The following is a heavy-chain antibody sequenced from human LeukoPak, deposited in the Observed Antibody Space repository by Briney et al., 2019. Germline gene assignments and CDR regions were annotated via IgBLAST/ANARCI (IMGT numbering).Heavy chain of an antibody. D-gene: IGHD2-15*01. CDR2: INPNSGGT. V-gene: IGHV1-2*06. CDR3: ARDGGGCSGGSCYADY. Sequence: GASVKVSCKASGYTFTGYYMHWVRRAPGQGLEWMGRINPNSGGTNYAQKFQGRVTMTRETSISTAYMELSRLRSDDTAVYYCARDGGGCSGGSCYADYWGQGTLVTVSS. CDR1: GYTFTGYY. J-gene: IGHJ4*02.